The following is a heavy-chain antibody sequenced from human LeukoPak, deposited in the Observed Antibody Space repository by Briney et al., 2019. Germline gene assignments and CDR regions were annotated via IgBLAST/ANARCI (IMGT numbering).Heavy chain of an antibody. V-gene: IGHV1-46*01. CDR3: ARVTHDYSNSPVRFDP. J-gene: IGHJ5*02. D-gene: IGHD4-11*01. CDR1: GYTFTSYY. CDR2: INPSGGST. Sequence: GASVKVSCKASGYTFTSYYMHWVRQAPGQGLEWMGIINPSGGSTSYAQKFQGRVTMTRDMSTSTVYMELSSLRSEDTAVYYCARVTHDYSNSPVRFDPWGQEPWSPSPQ.